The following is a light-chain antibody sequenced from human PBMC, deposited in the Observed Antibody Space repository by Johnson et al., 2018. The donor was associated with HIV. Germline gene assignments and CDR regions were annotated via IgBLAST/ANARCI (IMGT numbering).Light chain of an antibody. Sequence: QSVLTQPPSVSAAPGEKVNISCSGSSSNIENDYVSWYQQLPGTAPKLLIYDNNKRPSGITDRFSGSKSGTSATLGITGLQTGDEADYYCGTWDSSLSAYVFGTGTKVTVL. J-gene: IGLJ1*01. CDR2: DNN. V-gene: IGLV1-51*01. CDR1: SSNIENDY. CDR3: GTWDSSLSAYV.